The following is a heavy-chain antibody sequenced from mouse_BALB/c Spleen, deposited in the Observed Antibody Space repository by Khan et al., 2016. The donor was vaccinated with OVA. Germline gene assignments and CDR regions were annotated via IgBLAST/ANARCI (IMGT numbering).Heavy chain of an antibody. V-gene: IGHV1-7*01. Sequence: VQLKQSGAELAKPGASVKMSCKASGYTFTSYWMHWIKQRPGQGLEWIGYINPTSGYTDYNQKFKDKATLTADKSSSTAYMQLSSLTSDDSAVYYCARDRIGDWGQGTALTVSS. CDR3: ARDRIGD. J-gene: IGHJ2*01. CDR1: GYTFTSYW. CDR2: INPTSGYT.